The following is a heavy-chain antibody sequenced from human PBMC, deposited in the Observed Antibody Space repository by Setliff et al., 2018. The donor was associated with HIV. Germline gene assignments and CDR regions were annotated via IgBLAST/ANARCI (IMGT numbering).Heavy chain of an antibody. Sequence: SETLSLTCTVSGGSISSGGYYWGWIRQPPGKGLEWIGSIYYSYSTYYHPSLKSRVTISLDTSKNQLSLKLSSVTAADTAVYYCASRGDSGWYYRSGFGPWGQGTLVTVSS. V-gene: IGHV4-39*01. CDR3: ASRGDSGWYYRSGFGP. CDR2: IYYSYST. CDR1: GGSISSGGYY. D-gene: IGHD6-19*01. J-gene: IGHJ5*02.